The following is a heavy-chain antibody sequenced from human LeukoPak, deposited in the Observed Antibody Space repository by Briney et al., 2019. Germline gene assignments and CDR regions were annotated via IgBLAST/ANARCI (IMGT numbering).Heavy chain of an antibody. J-gene: IGHJ4*02. Sequence: SETLSLTCSVSGVSVTNYYWSWVRQPAGNRLEWIGRNYPTGDTIYNPSLKSRVTMSVDMSKNHLSLKLTSVTAADAAVYYCARDLTARGSFDYWGQGILVSVSS. CDR2: NYPTGDT. CDR3: ARDLTARGSFDY. V-gene: IGHV4-4*07. CDR1: GVSVTNYY. D-gene: IGHD3-16*01.